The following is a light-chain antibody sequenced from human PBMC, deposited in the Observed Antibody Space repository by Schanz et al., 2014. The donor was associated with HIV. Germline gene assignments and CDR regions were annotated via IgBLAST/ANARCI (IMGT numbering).Light chain of an antibody. CDR1: SRDVGGYDF. CDR2: DVT. V-gene: IGLV2-14*03. Sequence: QSALTQPASVSGSPGQSITISCTGTSRDVGGYDFVSWYQQHPGKAPKLMIYDVTNRPSGVSNRFSGSKSGNTASLTISGLQAEDEADYYCSSYRSGSPLWVFGGGTKLTVL. J-gene: IGLJ3*02. CDR3: SSYRSGSPLWV.